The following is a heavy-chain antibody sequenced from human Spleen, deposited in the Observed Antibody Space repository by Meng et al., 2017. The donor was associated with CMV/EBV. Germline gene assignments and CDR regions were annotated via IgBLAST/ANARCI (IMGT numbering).Heavy chain of an antibody. CDR2: INWNGGST. V-gene: IGHV3-20*04. Sequence: GESLKISCAASGFTFSSYGMSWVRQAPGKGLEWVSGINWNGGSTGYADSVKGRFTISRDNAKNSLYLQMNSLRAEDTALYYCARAPVDVYYFDYWGQGTLVTVSS. CDR1: GFTFSSYG. D-gene: IGHD3-16*01. J-gene: IGHJ4*02. CDR3: ARAPVDVYYFDY.